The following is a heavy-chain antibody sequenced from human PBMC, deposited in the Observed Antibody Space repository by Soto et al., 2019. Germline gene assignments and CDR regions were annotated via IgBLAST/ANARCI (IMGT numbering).Heavy chain of an antibody. CDR1: GFTFSSYS. J-gene: IGHJ4*02. D-gene: IGHD2-15*01. CDR2: ISSSSSYI. Sequence: GSLRLSCAASGFTFSSYSMNWVRQAPGKGLEWVSSISSSSSYIYYADSVKGRFTISRDNAKNSLYLQMNSLRAEDTAVYYCERATLGGGGSCYSGCDYWGQGILVTVS. CDR3: ERATLGGGGSCYSGCDY. V-gene: IGHV3-21*01.